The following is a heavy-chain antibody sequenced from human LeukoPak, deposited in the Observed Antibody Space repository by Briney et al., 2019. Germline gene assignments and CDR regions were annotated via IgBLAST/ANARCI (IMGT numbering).Heavy chain of an antibody. CDR3: AGGPRDGYNYYYYYYMDV. CDR2: IYYSGST. V-gene: IGHV4-59*01. J-gene: IGHJ6*03. Sequence: SETLSLTCAVYGGSFSGYYWSWIRQPPGKGLEWIGYIYYSGSTNYNPSLKSRVTISVDTSKNQFSLKLSSVTAADTAVYYCAGGPRDGYNYYYYYYMDVWGKGTTVTVSS. D-gene: IGHD5-24*01. CDR1: GGSFSGYY.